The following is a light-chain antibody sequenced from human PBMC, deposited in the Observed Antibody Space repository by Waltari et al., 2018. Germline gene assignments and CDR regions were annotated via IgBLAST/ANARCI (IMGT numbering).Light chain of an antibody. V-gene: IGLV1-40*01. CDR3: QSYDSSLSAYV. CDR2: GNN. J-gene: IGLJ1*01. CDR1: NSNIGAGSD. Sequence: QSVLTHPPSVSGAPGQRVTISCCGGNSNIGAGSDVPWYQQLPGTAPKLLIYGNNIRPSGVPDRFSGSKSDTSASLAITGLQAEDEADYYCQSYDSSLSAYVFGTGTKVTVL.